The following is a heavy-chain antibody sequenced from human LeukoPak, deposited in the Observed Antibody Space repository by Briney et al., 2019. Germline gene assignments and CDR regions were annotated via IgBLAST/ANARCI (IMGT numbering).Heavy chain of an antibody. CDR3: ARELIVGAVDY. J-gene: IGHJ4*02. V-gene: IGHV1-69*05. D-gene: IGHD1-26*01. CDR2: IIPIFGTA. Sequence: GASVKVSCKASGGTFSSYAISWVRQAPGQGLDWMGRIIPIFGTANYAQKFQGRVTNTTDESTSTAYMELSSLRSEDTAVYYCARELIVGAVDYWGQGTLVTVSS. CDR1: GGTFSSYA.